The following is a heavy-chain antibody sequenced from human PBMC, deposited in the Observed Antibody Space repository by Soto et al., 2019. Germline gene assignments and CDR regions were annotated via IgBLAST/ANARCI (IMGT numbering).Heavy chain of an antibody. Sequence: QVQLQESGPGLVKPSETLSLTCTVSGGSISSYYWSWIRQPPGKGLEWIGYIYYSGSTIYNPSLKSRVTISVDTSKNQFSLKLSSVTAADTAVYYCARDISSYGSYYYYGMDVWGQGTTVTVSS. CDR1: GGSISSYY. CDR2: IYYSGST. CDR3: ARDISSYGSYYYYGMDV. V-gene: IGHV4-59*01. J-gene: IGHJ6*02. D-gene: IGHD5-18*01.